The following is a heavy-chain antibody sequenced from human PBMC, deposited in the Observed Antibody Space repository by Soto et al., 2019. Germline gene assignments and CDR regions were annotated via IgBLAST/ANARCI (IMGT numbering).Heavy chain of an antibody. Sequence: VGSLRLSCAASGFTFSSYSMNWVRQAPGKGLEWVSYISSSSSTIYYADSVKGRFTISRDNAENSLYLQMSSLRAEDKAVYYCARPTHMIVVDADAFEIWGQGTMVTVTS. V-gene: IGHV3-48*04. J-gene: IGHJ3*02. CDR1: GFTFSSYS. CDR2: ISSSSSTI. D-gene: IGHD3-22*01. CDR3: ARPTHMIVVDADAFEI.